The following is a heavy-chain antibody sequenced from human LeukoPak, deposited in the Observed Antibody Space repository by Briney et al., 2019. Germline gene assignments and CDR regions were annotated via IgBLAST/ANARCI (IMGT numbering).Heavy chain of an antibody. V-gene: IGHV3-20*04. CDR3: ASLGYCSGGSCYARRDY. CDR1: GFTFDDYG. CDR2: INWNGGST. Sequence: GGSQRLSCAASGFTFDDYGMSWVRQAPRKGLEWVSGINWNGGSTGYADSVKGRFTISRDNAKNSLYLQMNSLRAEDTALYYCASLGYCSGGSCYARRDYWGQGTLVTVSS. D-gene: IGHD2-15*01. J-gene: IGHJ4*02.